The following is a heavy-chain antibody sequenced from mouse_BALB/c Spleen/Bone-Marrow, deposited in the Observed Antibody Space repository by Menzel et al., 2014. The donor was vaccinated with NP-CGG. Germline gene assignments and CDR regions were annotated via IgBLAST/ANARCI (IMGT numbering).Heavy chain of an antibody. J-gene: IGHJ2*01. V-gene: IGHV5-12-1*01. CDR1: GFAFSSYD. CDR3: ARHRYYFDY. Sequence: EVKLMESGGGLVKPGGSLKLSCAASGFAFSSYDMSWVRQTLEKRLEWVAYISSGGGSTYYPDTVKGRFTISRDNAKNTLYLQMSSLKSEDTAMYYCARHRYYFDYWGQGTTLTVSS. CDR2: ISSGGGST.